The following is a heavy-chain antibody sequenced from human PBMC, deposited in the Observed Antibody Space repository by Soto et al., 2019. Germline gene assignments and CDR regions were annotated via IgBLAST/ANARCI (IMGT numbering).Heavy chain of an antibody. CDR2: IYPDDSDT. CDR1: GYSFTSYW. CDR3: GGRYGQGRSPSCADY. V-gene: IGHV5-51*01. J-gene: IGHJ4*02. Sequence: WESLKISCKGSGYSFTSYWIAWVRQMPGKGLEWMGTIYPDDSDTRYGPSFQGQVTFSADKSINTAYLQWSSLQASDTAMYYCGGRYGQGRSPSCADYWGRGTLVTLPS. D-gene: IGHD2-15*01.